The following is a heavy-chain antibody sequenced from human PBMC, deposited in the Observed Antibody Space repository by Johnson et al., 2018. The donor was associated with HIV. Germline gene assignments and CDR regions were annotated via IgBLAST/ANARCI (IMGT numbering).Heavy chain of an antibody. Sequence: QVQLVESGGGVVQPRGSLRLSCAASGFTFSTYGIHWVRQAPGKGLEWVSFIRYDGKDKYYADFVKGRFTISRDNSKKTLSLQMNSLRPEDTAVYYCAKSSSATYYGDAFDMWGQGTMVTVSS. D-gene: IGHD3-10*01. CDR2: IRYDGKDK. CDR3: AKSSSATYYGDAFDM. J-gene: IGHJ3*02. CDR1: GFTFSTYG. V-gene: IGHV3-30*02.